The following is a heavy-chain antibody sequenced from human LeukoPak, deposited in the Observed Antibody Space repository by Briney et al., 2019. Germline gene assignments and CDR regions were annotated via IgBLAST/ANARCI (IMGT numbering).Heavy chain of an antibody. CDR1: GGSLSGYY. J-gene: IGHJ2*01. Sequence: PSETLSLTCAVHGGSLSGYYWSGFHQPPGKGLEWIGEIHYTGATNYSPSLKGRVTISPGTSNNQVSLRMNSVTAADTAVYYCARGITVVYYFDLWGRGTLVTVSS. CDR3: ARGITVVYYFDL. V-gene: IGHV4-34*01. CDR2: IHYTGAT. D-gene: IGHD1-20*01.